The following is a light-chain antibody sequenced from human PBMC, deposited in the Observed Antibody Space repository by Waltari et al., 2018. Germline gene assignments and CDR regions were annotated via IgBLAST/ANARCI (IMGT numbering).Light chain of an antibody. CDR2: KGN. J-gene: IGLJ3*02. V-gene: IGLV8-61*01. Sequence: QTVLTQEPSLSVSPGGTVTLTCSFSSGSVSSTSYATWYQQTPGLPPRTLVYKGNGRSSGVPERFSGSILGNKAALTITGAQADDESDYYCSMYMGSGIWVFGGGTKLTVL. CDR3: SMYMGSGIWV. CDR1: SGSVSSTSY.